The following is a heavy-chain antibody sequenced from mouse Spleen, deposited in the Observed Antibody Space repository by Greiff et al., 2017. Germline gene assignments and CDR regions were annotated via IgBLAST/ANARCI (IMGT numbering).Heavy chain of an antibody. Sequence: VQLQQSGAELVRPGTSVKVSCKASGYAFTNYLIEWVKQRPGQGLEWIGVINPGSGGTNYNEKFKGKATFTVDTSSSTAYMQFNSLTSEDSAVYYCARSPDSSGYVGFAYWGQGTLVTVSA. J-gene: IGHJ3*01. CDR2: INPGSGGT. V-gene: IGHV1-54*01. CDR1: GYAFTNYL. CDR3: ARSPDSSGYVGFAY. D-gene: IGHD3-2*01.